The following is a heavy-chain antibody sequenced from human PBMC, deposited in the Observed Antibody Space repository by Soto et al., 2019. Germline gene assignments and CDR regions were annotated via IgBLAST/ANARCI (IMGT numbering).Heavy chain of an antibody. CDR3: ARADIAVAGFDY. V-gene: IGHV4-59*01. J-gene: IGHJ4*02. Sequence: SETLSLTCTVSGGSISSYYWSWIRQPPGKGLEWIGYIYYSGSTNYNPSLKSRVTISVDTSKNQFSLKLSSVTAADTAVYYCARADIAVAGFDYWRQGTLVTVSS. CDR2: IYYSGST. CDR1: GGSISSYY. D-gene: IGHD6-19*01.